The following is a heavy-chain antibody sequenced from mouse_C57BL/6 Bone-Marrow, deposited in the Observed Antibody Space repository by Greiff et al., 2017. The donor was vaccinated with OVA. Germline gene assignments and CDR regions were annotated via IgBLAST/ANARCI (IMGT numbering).Heavy chain of an antibody. D-gene: IGHD1-1*01. V-gene: IGHV5-17*01. CDR3: AMKGSFDY. Sequence: EVKLMESGGGLVKPGGSLKLSCAASGFTFSDYGMHWVRQAPEKGLEWVAYISSGSSTIYYADTVKGRFTISRDNAKNTLFLQMTSLRSDDTAMYYCAMKGSFDYWGQGTTLTVSS. CDR1: GFTFSDYG. J-gene: IGHJ2*01. CDR2: ISSGSSTI.